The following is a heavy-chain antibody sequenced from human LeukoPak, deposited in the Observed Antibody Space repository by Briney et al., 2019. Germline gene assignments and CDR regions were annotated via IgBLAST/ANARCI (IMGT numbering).Heavy chain of an antibody. CDR2: IIPIFGTA. D-gene: IGHD2-15*01. CDR1: GGTFSSYA. J-gene: IGHJ4*02. Sequence: GASVKVSCKASGGTFSSYAISWVRQAPGQGLEWMGGIIPIFGTANYAQKFQGRVTITRDNSIRTAYMEVSSLRSEDTAVYYCARVDGSPDYWGQGTLLTVSS. CDR3: ARVDGSPDY. V-gene: IGHV1-69*05.